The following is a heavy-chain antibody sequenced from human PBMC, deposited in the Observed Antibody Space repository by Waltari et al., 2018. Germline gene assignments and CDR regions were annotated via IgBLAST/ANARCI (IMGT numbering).Heavy chain of an antibody. V-gene: IGHV3-66*02. CDR1: GFTVSNNY. CDR2: IYRGGYT. D-gene: IGHD3-22*01. CDR3: ARNPRYDSPD. Sequence: EVQLAESGGGLVQPGGSLRISCAASGFTVSNNYMSWVRQAPGKGLVWVSLIYRGGYTQYADSVKGRFTISRDNSKNTLYLQINSLRVEDTAVYYCARNPRYDSPDWGQGTLVTVSS. J-gene: IGHJ4*02.